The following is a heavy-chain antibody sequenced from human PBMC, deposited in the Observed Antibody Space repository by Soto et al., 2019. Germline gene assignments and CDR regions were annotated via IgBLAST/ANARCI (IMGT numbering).Heavy chain of an antibody. CDR3: ARELGCGDY. V-gene: IGHV3-30-3*01. J-gene: IGHJ4*02. D-gene: IGHD2-21*01. Sequence: QVQLVESGGGVVQPGRSLRLSCAASGFTFSSYAMHWVRQAPGKGLEWVAVISYDGSNKYYADSVKGRFTISRDNSKNTLYLQMNSLRAEDTAVYYCARELGCGDYWGQGTLVTVSS. CDR2: ISYDGSNK. CDR1: GFTFSSYA.